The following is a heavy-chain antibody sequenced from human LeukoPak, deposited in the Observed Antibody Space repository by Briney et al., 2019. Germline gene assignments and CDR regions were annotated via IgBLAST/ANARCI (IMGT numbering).Heavy chain of an antibody. V-gene: IGHV4-59*01. CDR1: GGSIRDYY. CDR3: ARDSDDYCSGDTCYYHGMDV. J-gene: IGHJ6*02. Sequence: SETLSLTCTVSGGSIRDYYWSWIRQPPGKGLEWIREIYYSGRTNYNPSLKSRSTISVDTSKKQFSLRLNSVTAADTAVYYCARDSDDYCSGDTCYYHGMDVWGQGTTVTVSS. CDR2: IYYSGRT. D-gene: IGHD2-15*01.